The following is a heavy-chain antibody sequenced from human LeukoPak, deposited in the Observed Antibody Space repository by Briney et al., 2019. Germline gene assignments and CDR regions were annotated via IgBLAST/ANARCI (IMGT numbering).Heavy chain of an antibody. CDR1: GGSISSSSYY. J-gene: IGHJ4*02. V-gene: IGHV4-39*01. CDR3: ARQVEYSSPGRVVYFDY. D-gene: IGHD6-6*01. CDR2: IYYSGST. Sequence: SETLSLTCTVSGGSISSSSYYWGWIRQPPGKGLEWIGSIYYSGSTYYNPSLKSRVTISVDTSKNQFSLKLSSVTAADTAVYYCARQVEYSSPGRVVYFDYWGQGTLVTVSS.